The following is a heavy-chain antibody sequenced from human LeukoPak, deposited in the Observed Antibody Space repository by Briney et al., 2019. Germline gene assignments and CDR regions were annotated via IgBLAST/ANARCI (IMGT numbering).Heavy chain of an antibody. V-gene: IGHV4-38-2*02. CDR3: ARATSGEKWYYDFWSGRNHNNWFDP. CDR2: IYHSGST. Sequence: SETLSLTCTVSGYSISSGYYWGWIRQPPGKGLEWIGSIYHSGSTYYNPSLKSRITISVDTSKNQFSLKLSSVTAADTAVYYCARATSGEKWYYDFWSGRNHNNWFDPWGQGTLVTVSS. D-gene: IGHD3-3*01. CDR1: GYSISSGYY. J-gene: IGHJ5*02.